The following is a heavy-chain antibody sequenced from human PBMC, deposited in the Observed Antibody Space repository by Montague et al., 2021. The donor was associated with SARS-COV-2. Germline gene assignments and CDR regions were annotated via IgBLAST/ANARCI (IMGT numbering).Heavy chain of an antibody. CDR2: IYYSGST. Sequence: LRLSCAASGFTFSSYEMNWIRQPPGKGLEWIGYIYYSGSTNYNPSLKSRVTISVDTSKNQFSLKLSSVTAADTAVYYCARQRRYQLPITIFGVVMADAFDIWGQGTMVTVSS. J-gene: IGHJ3*02. CDR3: ARQRRYQLPITIFGVVMADAFDI. CDR1: GFTFSSYE. V-gene: IGHV4-59*08. D-gene: IGHD3-3*01.